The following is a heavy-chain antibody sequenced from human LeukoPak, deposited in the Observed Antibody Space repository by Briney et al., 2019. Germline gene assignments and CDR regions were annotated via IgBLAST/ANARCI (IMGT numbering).Heavy chain of an antibody. J-gene: IGHJ4*02. CDR1: GFTFSSYA. CDR3: AKSRGESRGASNY. CDR2: ISGSGDTT. D-gene: IGHD1-26*01. V-gene: IGHV3-23*01. Sequence: GGSLRLSCAASGFTFSSYATNWVRQAPGEGLEWVSFISGSGDTTYYAGSVKGRFTISRDSSKNTLYLQMNSLRAEDTVVYYCAKSRGESRGASNYWGQGTLVTVSS.